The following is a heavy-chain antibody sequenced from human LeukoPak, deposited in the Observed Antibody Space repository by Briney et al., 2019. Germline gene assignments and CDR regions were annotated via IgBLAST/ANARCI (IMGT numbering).Heavy chain of an antibody. CDR2: IIPILGIA. CDR3: AREPYCSSTGCYTDWFDP. J-gene: IGHJ5*02. Sequence: SVKVSCKASGGTFSSYTISWVRQAPGQGLEWMGRIIPILGIANYAQTFQGRVTITADKSTSTAYMELSSLRSEDTAVYYCAREPYCSSTGCYTDWFDPWGQGTLVTVSS. D-gene: IGHD2-2*02. V-gene: IGHV1-69*04. CDR1: GGTFSSYT.